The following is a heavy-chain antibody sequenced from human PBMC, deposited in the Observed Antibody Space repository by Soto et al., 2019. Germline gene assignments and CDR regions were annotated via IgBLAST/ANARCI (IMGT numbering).Heavy chain of an antibody. V-gene: IGHV4-30-4*01. CDR1: GGSISSGDYY. D-gene: IGHD3-10*01. CDR2: IYYSGST. J-gene: IGHJ4*02. Sequence: QVQLQESGPGLVKPSQTLSLTCTVSGGSISSGDYYWSWIRQPPGKGLEWIGYIYYSGSTYYNPSLKSRVTISVDTSKNQFSLRLRSVAAAETAVYYCAGVGGGAYYGSGSYWIDYWGQGTLVTVSS. CDR3: AGVGGGAYYGSGSYWIDY.